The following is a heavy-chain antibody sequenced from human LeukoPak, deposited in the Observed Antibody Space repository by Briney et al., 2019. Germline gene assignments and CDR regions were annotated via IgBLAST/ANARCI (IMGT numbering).Heavy chain of an antibody. D-gene: IGHD2-2*01. V-gene: IGHV1-69*05. CDR2: IIPIFGTA. J-gene: IGHJ5*02. CDR1: GGTFSSYA. CDR3: ARSAYCSSTSCPIRGWFDP. Sequence: SVKVSCKASGGTFSSYAISWVRQAPGQGLEWMGRIIPIFGTANYAQKFQGRVTITTDESTSTAYMELSSLRYEDTAVYYCARSAYCSSTSCPIRGWFDPWGQGTLVTVSS.